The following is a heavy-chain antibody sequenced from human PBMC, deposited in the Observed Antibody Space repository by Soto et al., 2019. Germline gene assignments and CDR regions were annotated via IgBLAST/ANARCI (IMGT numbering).Heavy chain of an antibody. V-gene: IGHV3-48*03. J-gene: IGHJ4*02. Sequence: PGGSLRLSCAASGFSFSNYEMNWVRQAPGKGLEWVAYISSGGSTVHYADSVRGRFTVSRDNARNSLYLQMNTLRVEDTALYYCARDRAAGGYWGQGTLATV. CDR3: ARDRAAGGY. CDR2: ISSGGSTV. D-gene: IGHD6-13*01. CDR1: GFSFSNYE.